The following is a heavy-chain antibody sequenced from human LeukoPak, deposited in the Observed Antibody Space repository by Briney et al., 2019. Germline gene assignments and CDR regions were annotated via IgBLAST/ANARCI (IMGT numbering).Heavy chain of an antibody. D-gene: IGHD1-7*01. V-gene: IGHV3-48*01. CDR1: GFTFSTYS. CDR3: ARKRSNWNYNFDY. J-gene: IGHJ4*02. Sequence: PGGSLRLSCAASGFTFSTYSMNWVRQAPGKGLEWVSYISSSSSTIYYADSVKGRFTISRDNAKNSLYLQMNSLRAEDTAVYYCARKRSNWNYNFDYWGQGTLVTVSS. CDR2: ISSSSSTI.